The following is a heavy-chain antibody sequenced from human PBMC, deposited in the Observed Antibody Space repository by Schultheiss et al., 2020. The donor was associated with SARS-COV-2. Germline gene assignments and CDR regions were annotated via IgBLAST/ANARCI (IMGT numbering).Heavy chain of an antibody. J-gene: IGHJ4*02. CDR1: GFTFSSYA. CDR3: ARRGEGYCSSTSCYTEYYFDY. CDR2: ISSSGSTI. D-gene: IGHD2-2*02. V-gene: IGHV3-48*04. Sequence: GGSLRLSCAASGFTFSSYAMNWVRQAPGKGLEWVSYISSSGSTIYYADSVKGRFTISRDNAKNSLYLQMNSLRAEDTAVYYCARRGEGYCSSTSCYTEYYFDYWGQGTLVTVSS.